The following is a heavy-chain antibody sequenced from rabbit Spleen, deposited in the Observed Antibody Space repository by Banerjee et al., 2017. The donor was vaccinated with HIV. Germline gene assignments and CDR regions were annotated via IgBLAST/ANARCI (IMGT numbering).Heavy chain of an antibody. CDR1: GFSFSSSDY. CDR2: IAGDSSGFT. Sequence: QSLEESGGGLVQPEGSLALTCKASGFSFSSSDYICWVRQAPGKGLEWISCIAGDSSGFTYSATWAKGRFTCSKTSSTTVTLQMTSLTAADTATYFCARGAYSTTGGYGHYFNLWGQGTLVTVS. CDR3: ARGAYSTTGGYGHYFNL. J-gene: IGHJ4*01. D-gene: IGHD1-1*01. V-gene: IGHV1S40*01.